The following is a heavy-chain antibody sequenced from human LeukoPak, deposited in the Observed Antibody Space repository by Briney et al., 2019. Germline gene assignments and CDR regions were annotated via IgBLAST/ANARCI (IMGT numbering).Heavy chain of an antibody. CDR3: ARALYYYDSSGSLDY. V-gene: IGHV1-46*01. Sequence: ASVKVSCKASGYTFTSYYMHWVRQAPGQGLEWMGIINPSGGSTGYAQRFQGRVTMTRDTSTSTVYMELSSLRSEDTAVYYCARALYYYDSSGSLDYWGQGTLATVSS. CDR2: INPSGGST. D-gene: IGHD3-22*01. CDR1: GYTFTSYY. J-gene: IGHJ4*02.